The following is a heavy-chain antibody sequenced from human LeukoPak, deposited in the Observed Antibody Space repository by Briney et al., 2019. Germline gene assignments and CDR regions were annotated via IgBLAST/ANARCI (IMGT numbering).Heavy chain of an antibody. CDR3: ASGGYDDYFDY. V-gene: IGHV4-59*01. D-gene: IGHD5-12*01. Sequence: SATLSLTCPVSGGSISSYYWCWIRPPPGKGLEWIGYIYYSGSTNYNPSLKSRVTISVDTSKNQFSLKLSSVTAADTAVYYCASGGYDDYFDYWGQGTLVTVSS. CDR1: GGSISSYY. J-gene: IGHJ4*02. CDR2: IYYSGST.